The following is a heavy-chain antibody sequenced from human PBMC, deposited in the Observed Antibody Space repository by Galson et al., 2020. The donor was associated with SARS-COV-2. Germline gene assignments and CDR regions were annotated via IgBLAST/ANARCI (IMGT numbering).Heavy chain of an antibody. J-gene: IGHJ3*02. D-gene: IGHD1-1*01. CDR3: ARVPSPYNRGSEAHAFDI. CDR1: GGSIRSVGYY. CDR2: IYFSGAT. V-gene: IGHV4-31*03. Sequence: SETLSLTCNVSGGSIRSVGYYWSWIRQHPGKGLEWIGYIYFSGATYHNPALKSRVTISVDTSNNQFSLKMTSVTAADTAVYYCARVPSPYNRGSEAHAFDIWGQGTMVTVSS.